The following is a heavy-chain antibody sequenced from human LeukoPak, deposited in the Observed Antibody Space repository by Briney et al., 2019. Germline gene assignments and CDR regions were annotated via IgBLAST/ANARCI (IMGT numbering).Heavy chain of an antibody. CDR2: IYYSGST. Sequence: PSETLSLTCTVSGGSISSYYWSWIRQPPGKGLEWMGYIYYSGSTNYNPSLKSRVTISVDASKNQFSLKLSSVTAADTAVYYCARGWGNWYFDLWGRGTLVSVSS. CDR1: GGSISSYY. D-gene: IGHD6-19*01. J-gene: IGHJ2*01. CDR3: ARGWGNWYFDL. V-gene: IGHV4-59*01.